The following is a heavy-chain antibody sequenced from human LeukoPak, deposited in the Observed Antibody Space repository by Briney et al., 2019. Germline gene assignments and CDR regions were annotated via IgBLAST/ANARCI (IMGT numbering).Heavy chain of an antibody. CDR1: GGSLSDYY. Sequence: PSETLSLTCAVYGGSLSDYYWSWIRQPPGKGLEWIGEINHSGSTNYNPSLKSRVTISVDTSKNQFSLKLSSVTAADAAVYYCARRPRYSSGWTSAGDDIWGQGTMVTVSS. V-gene: IGHV4-34*01. D-gene: IGHD6-19*01. J-gene: IGHJ3*02. CDR2: INHSGST. CDR3: ARRPRYSSGWTSAGDDI.